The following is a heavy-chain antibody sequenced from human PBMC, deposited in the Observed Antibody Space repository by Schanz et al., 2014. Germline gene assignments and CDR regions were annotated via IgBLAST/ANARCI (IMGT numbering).Heavy chain of an antibody. CDR1: GYTFTSYG. J-gene: IGHJ4*02. CDR3: AIYAGDFYYILTEEDY. D-gene: IGHD3-9*01. CDR2: ISAYNGNT. V-gene: IGHV1-18*01. Sequence: QDQLVQSGAEVKKPGASVKVSCKASGYTFTSYGISWVRQAPGQGLEWMGWISAYNGNTEDPQKLQARVTKTTDTSASTAYMELRSLRSDGTAVYYCAIYAGDFYYILTEEDYWGQGTLVTVSS.